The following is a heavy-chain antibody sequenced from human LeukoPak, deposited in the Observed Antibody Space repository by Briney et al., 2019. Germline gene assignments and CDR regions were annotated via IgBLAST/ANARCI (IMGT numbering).Heavy chain of an antibody. Sequence: PSETLSLTCTVSGGSISSGGYYWSWIRQHPGQGLEWIGYIYYSGSTYYNPSLKSRVTISVDTSKNQFSLKLSSVTAADTAVYYCARGDPNWFDPWGQGTLVTVSS. J-gene: IGHJ5*02. CDR1: GGSISSGGYY. V-gene: IGHV4-31*03. CDR2: IYYSGST. CDR3: ARGDPNWFDP.